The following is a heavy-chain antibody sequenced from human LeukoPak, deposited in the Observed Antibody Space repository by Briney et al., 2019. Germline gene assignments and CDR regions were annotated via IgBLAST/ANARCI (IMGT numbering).Heavy chain of an antibody. D-gene: IGHD3-9*01. CDR2: IYSDGGT. V-gene: IGHV3-66*01. J-gene: IGHJ5*02. CDR1: GFTVSSKY. CDR3: AREARGYDILTGDTGGWWFDL. Sequence: GGSLRLSCTASGFTVSSKYMNWVRQAPGKGLEWVSVIYSDGGTYYAESVKGNFTISRDNSKNTMYLQMNRLRAEDTAMYYCAREARGYDILTGDTGGWWFDLWGLGTLVTVSS.